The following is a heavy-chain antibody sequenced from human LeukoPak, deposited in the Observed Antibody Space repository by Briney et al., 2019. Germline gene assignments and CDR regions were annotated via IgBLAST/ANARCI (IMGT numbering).Heavy chain of an antibody. J-gene: IGHJ2*01. Sequence: SETLSLTCTVSGGSISSYYWNWIRQPPGKGLEWIGYIYYTGSTNYSPSLKSRVTISVDTSKNQFSLNLNSVTAADTAVYYCAREVPYFDLWGRGTLVTVSS. CDR2: IYYTGST. CDR1: GGSISSYY. V-gene: IGHV4-59*01. CDR3: AREVPYFDL.